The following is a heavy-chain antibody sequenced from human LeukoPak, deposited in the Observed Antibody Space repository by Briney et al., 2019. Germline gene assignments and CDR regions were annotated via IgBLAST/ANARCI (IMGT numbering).Heavy chain of an antibody. Sequence: GGSLRLSCAASGFSFRTYGMHWVRQAPGKGLEWVTFIRYDGSNKNYADSVKGRFTISRDNSKNMLYLEMNSLRVEDSAIYYCATDANLDSVGDYWGQGSLVIVSS. CDR2: IRYDGSNK. CDR1: GFSFRTYG. J-gene: IGHJ4*02. D-gene: IGHD2-15*01. V-gene: IGHV3-30*02. CDR3: ATDANLDSVGDY.